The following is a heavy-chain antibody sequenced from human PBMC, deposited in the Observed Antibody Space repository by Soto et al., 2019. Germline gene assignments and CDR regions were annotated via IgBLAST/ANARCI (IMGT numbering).Heavy chain of an antibody. CDR1: GFTFSSYS. V-gene: IGHV3-21*01. D-gene: IGHD2-15*01. Sequence: GGSLRLSCAASGFTFSSYSMNWVRQAPGKGLEWVSSISSSSNYICYADSVKGRFTISRDNAKNSLYLQMNSLRAEDTAVYYCATEYCSGGSCYSETLYFDYWGQGTLVTVSS. CDR3: ATEYCSGGSCYSETLYFDY. J-gene: IGHJ4*02. CDR2: ISSSSNYI.